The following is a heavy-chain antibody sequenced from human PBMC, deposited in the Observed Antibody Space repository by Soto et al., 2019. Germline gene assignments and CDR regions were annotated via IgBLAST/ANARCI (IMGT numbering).Heavy chain of an antibody. V-gene: IGHV4-59*08. CDR1: GGSISSYY. CDR2: IYYSGST. CDR3: ARLAQVGGATEYFQH. J-gene: IGHJ1*01. Sequence: SETLSLTCTVSGGSISSYYWSWIRQPPGKGLEWIGYIYYSGSTNYNPSLKSRVTISVDTSKNQFSLKLSSVTAADTAVYYCARLAQVGGATEYFQHWGQGTLVTVSS. D-gene: IGHD1-26*01.